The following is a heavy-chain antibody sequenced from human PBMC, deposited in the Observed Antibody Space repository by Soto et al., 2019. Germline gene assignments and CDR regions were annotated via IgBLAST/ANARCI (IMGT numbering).Heavy chain of an antibody. V-gene: IGHV3-15*07. Sequence: VGSLRLSCAASGFPFNNAWINWVRQVPGKGLEWVGRVKSKADGGSGDYAAPVKGRFVVSRDDSKDIVYLQMNSLKIEDTGVYYCTTDSRTTLPEIRFDYRGHGTQVTVSS. J-gene: IGHJ4*01. CDR2: VKSKADGGSG. CDR3: TTDSRTTLPEIRFDY. CDR1: GFPFNNAW. D-gene: IGHD1-26*01.